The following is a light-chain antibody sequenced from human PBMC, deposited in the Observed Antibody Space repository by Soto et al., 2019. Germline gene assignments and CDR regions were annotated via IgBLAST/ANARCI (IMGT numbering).Light chain of an antibody. CDR2: DAS. V-gene: IGKV3-11*01. J-gene: IGKJ4*01. CDR3: QQRSNWRVT. Sequence: EIVMTQSPATLSVSPWERATLSCRASQSVNIYLAWYQQKPGQAPRLLIYDASNRATGIPARFSGSGSGTDFTLTISSLEPEDIAVYYCQQRSNWRVTFGGGTKVDI. CDR1: QSVNIY.